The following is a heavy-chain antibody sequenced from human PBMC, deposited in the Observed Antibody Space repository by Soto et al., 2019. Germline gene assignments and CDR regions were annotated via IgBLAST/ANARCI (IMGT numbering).Heavy chain of an antibody. CDR1: GFTFSSYA. Sequence: PGGSLRLSCEASGFTFSSYAMHWVRQSPGKGLEWVGSISYNGSNKYYADSMDGRFTISRDNSKNTLYLQMNSLRAEDTAVYYCERAFDHYDSSGYPCVDYWGQGTLVTVSS. CDR3: ERAFDHYDSSGYPCVDY. J-gene: IGHJ4*02. D-gene: IGHD3-22*01. CDR2: ISYNGSNK. V-gene: IGHV3-30-3*01.